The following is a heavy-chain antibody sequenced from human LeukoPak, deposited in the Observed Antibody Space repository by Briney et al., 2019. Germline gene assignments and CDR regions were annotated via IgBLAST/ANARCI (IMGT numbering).Heavy chain of an antibody. D-gene: IGHD6-6*01. J-gene: IGHJ1*01. V-gene: IGHV3-48*01. CDR1: GFIISGDS. CDR3: ARSKYSSSSQYFQH. CDR2: ISRDSGIK. Sequence: GGSLRLSCAASGFIISGDSMNWVRQAPGKGLEWIAYISRDSGIKYYADSVRGRFTISRDNAKNSLYLQMNSLRAEDTAVYYCARSKYSSSSQYFQHWGQGTLVTVSS.